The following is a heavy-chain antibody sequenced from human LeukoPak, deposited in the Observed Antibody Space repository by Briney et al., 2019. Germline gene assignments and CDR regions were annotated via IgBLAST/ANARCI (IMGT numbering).Heavy chain of an antibody. J-gene: IGHJ4*02. Sequence: GGSLRLSCAASGFTVSSNYMSWVRQAPGKGLEWVANIKQDGSVKYYVDSLKGRFTISRDNTKNSVYLHMNSLRAEDTAVYYCARIGYSSSSFDYWGQGTLVTVSS. V-gene: IGHV3-7*01. CDR3: ARIGYSSSSFDY. CDR1: GFTVSSNY. D-gene: IGHD6-6*01. CDR2: IKQDGSVK.